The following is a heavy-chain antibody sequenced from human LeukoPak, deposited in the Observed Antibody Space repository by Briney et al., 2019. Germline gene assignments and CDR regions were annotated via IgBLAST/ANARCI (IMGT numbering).Heavy chain of an antibody. V-gene: IGHV3-30*04. J-gene: IGHJ6*04. Sequence: PGGSLRLSCAASGFTFSSYAMHWVRQAPGKGLEWVAVISYDGSNKYFADSVKGRFTISRDNSKNTLYLQMNSLRDEDTAVYYCARESPYYDSSGYSSGMDVWGKGTTVTISS. D-gene: IGHD3-22*01. CDR3: ARESPYYDSSGYSSGMDV. CDR2: ISYDGSNK. CDR1: GFTFSSYA.